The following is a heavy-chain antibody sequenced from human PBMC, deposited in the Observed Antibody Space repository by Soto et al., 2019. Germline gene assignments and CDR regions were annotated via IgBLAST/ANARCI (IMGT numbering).Heavy chain of an antibody. CDR2: ISDDGSNK. D-gene: IGHD2-2*01. CDR3: ARGILAGHCSSTSCPTDY. V-gene: IGHV3-30-3*01. Sequence: GGSLRLSCAASGFTFSSYAMHWVRQSPGKGLEWVAVISDDGSNKYYADSVKCRFTIPRDNSKNTLYLQMNSLRAEDTAVYYCARGILAGHCSSTSCPTDYWGQGTLVTVSS. J-gene: IGHJ4*02. CDR1: GFTFSSYA.